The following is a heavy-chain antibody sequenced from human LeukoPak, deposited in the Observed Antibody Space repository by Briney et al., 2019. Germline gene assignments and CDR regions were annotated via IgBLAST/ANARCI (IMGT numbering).Heavy chain of an antibody. CDR1: GGTFSSYA. V-gene: IGHV1-69*04. Sequence: SVKVSCKASGGTFSSYAISWVRQAPGQGLEWMGRIIPILGIANYAQKFQGRVTITADRSTSTAYMELSSLRSEDTAVYYCARGIAARRGSTYDYWGQGTLVTVSS. J-gene: IGHJ4*02. CDR3: ARGIAARRGSTYDY. D-gene: IGHD6-6*01. CDR2: IIPILGIA.